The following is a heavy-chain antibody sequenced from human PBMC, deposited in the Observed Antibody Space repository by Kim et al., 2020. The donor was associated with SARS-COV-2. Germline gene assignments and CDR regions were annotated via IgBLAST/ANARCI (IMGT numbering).Heavy chain of an antibody. V-gene: IGHV4-59*12. CDR1: GGSISGYY. CDR2: IFYSGST. CDR3: ARGGTSSSSALYYYYGLDV. Sequence: SETLSLTCTVSGGSISGYYWSWIRQPPGKGLEWIGYIFYSGSTNYNPSHQSRVTISLDTSRDQFSLRLSSVTAADTAAYYCARGGTSSSSALYYYYGLDVCGPGTTVAVSS. D-gene: IGHD6-6*01. J-gene: IGHJ6*02.